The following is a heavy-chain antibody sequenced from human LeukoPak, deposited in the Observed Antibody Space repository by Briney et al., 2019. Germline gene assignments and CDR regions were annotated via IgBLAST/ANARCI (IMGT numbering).Heavy chain of an antibody. D-gene: IGHD5-24*01. CDR3: ARSSTMATILLY. J-gene: IGHJ4*02. V-gene: IGHV4-59*08. Sequence: SETLSLTCTVSGGSISSYYWSWIRQPPGKGLEWIGYIYYSGSTNYNPSLKSRVTISVDTSKNQFSLKLSSVTAADTAVYYCARSSTMATILLYWGQGTLVTVSS. CDR2: IYYSGST. CDR1: GGSISSYY.